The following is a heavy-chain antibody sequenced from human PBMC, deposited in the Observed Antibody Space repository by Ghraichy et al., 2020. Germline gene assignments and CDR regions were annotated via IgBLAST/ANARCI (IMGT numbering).Heavy chain of an antibody. CDR1: GYTFISYA. D-gene: IGHD4-17*01. CDR3: ARAPHGDLDY. CDR2: ISAYTGNT. V-gene: IGHV1-18*01. J-gene: IGHJ4*02. Sequence: ASVKVSCKASGYTFISYAISWVRQAPGQGLEWMGWISAYTGNTKSAQKLQDRLTMTTDASTSTAYMELRSLRSDDTAMYYCARAPHGDLDYWGQGTLLTVSS.